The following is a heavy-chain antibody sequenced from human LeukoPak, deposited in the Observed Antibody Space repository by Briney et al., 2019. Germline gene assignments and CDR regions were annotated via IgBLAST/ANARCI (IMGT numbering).Heavy chain of an antibody. D-gene: IGHD4-17*01. Sequence: GGSLRLSCAASGFTFDDYAMHWVRQAPGKGLEWVSLISWDGGSTYYADSVKGRFTISRDNSKNSLYLQMNSLRAEDTALYYCAKDXGDYGSYYYYYMDVWGKGTTVTVSS. V-gene: IGHV3-43D*03. CDR1: GFTFDDYA. CDR3: AKDXGDYGSYYYYYMDV. J-gene: IGHJ6*03. CDR2: ISWDGGST.